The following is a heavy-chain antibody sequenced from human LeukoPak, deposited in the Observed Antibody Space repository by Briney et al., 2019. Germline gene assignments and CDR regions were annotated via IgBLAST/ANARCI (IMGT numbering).Heavy chain of an antibody. V-gene: IGHV1-69*13. CDR2: IIPIFGTA. Sequence: SVKVSCKASGGTFSSYAISWVRQAPGQGLEWMGGIIPIFGTANYAQKFQGRVTITADESTSTAYMELSSLRSEDTAVNYCARDRYSVAGLCHYWGQGTLVTVSS. D-gene: IGHD6-19*01. J-gene: IGHJ4*02. CDR3: ARDRYSVAGLCHY. CDR1: GGTFSSYA.